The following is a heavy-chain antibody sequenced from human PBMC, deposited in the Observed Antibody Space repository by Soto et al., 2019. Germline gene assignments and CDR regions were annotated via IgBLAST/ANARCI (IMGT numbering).Heavy chain of an antibody. J-gene: IGHJ5*02. CDR1: GGSFSSYT. Sequence: QGQLVQSGTEVKTPGSSVKVSCKASGGSFSSYTINWVRLAPGPGLEWVGGITPLFGTTNYAQKFQGRVTITADLSTSTAYMDLSSLRSEDTAIYYCTRGTDYGDHGGWCDPWGQGTLVTVSS. V-gene: IGHV1-69*01. D-gene: IGHD4-17*01. CDR2: ITPLFGTT. CDR3: TRGTDYGDHGGWCDP.